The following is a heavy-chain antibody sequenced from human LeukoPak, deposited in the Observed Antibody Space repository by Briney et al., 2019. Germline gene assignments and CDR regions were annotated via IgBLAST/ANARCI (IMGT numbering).Heavy chain of an antibody. Sequence: GGSLRLSCAAYGFTFSHYAMHWVRQAPGKGLEYVSSIGSNGGSIYYGNSVKGRFTISRDNSKKTLYLQMGSLRAEDMAVYYCARGDSYGDFDYWGQGTLVTVSS. CDR3: ARGDSYGDFDY. V-gene: IGHV3-64*01. D-gene: IGHD5-18*01. J-gene: IGHJ4*02. CDR2: IGSNGGSI. CDR1: GFTFSHYA.